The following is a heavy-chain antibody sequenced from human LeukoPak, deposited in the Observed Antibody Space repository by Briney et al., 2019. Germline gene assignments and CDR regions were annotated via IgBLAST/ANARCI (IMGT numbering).Heavy chain of an antibody. V-gene: IGHV1-8*01. CDR2: MNPNSGNT. Sequence: ASVKVSCKASGYTFTSYDINWVRQATGQGLEWMGWMNPNSGNTGYAQKFQGRVTMTRNTSISTAYVELSSLRSEDTAVYYCARDSSGWYHWFDPWGQGTLVTVSS. CDR3: ARDSSGWYHWFDP. CDR1: GYTFTSYD. J-gene: IGHJ5*02. D-gene: IGHD6-19*01.